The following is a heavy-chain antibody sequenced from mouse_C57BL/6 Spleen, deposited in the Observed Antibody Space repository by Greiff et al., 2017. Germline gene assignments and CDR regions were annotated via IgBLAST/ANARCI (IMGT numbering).Heavy chain of an antibody. J-gene: IGHJ4*01. CDR2: IWSGGST. V-gene: IGHV2-2*01. CDR1: GFSLTSYG. D-gene: IGHD2-4*01. Sequence: QVQLKQSGPGLVQPSQSLSITCTVSGFSLTSYGVHWVRQSPGKGLEWLGVIWSGGSTDYYAAFISRLSISKDNSKSHVFFKMNSLQADDTAIYYCARYDYEGDAMDYWGQGTSVTVSS. CDR3: ARYDYEGDAMDY.